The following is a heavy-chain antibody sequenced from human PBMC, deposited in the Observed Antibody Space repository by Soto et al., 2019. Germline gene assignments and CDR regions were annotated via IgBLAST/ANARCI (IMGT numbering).Heavy chain of an antibody. CDR3: ARDWTSPSCVSSSCPRGGWFDP. V-gene: IGHV1-18*04. Sequence: QVQLVQSGPEVKKPGASVKVSCKASGYTLTDHGISWVRQAPGQGLEWMGWINPYNANTRYGEKVQGRVTMTTDTPSTVYMELTGLTSDDTAGYYCARDWTSPSCVSSSCPRGGWFDPWGQGTLVTVSS. CDR2: INPYNANT. D-gene: IGHD2-15*01. J-gene: IGHJ5*02. CDR1: GYTLTDHG.